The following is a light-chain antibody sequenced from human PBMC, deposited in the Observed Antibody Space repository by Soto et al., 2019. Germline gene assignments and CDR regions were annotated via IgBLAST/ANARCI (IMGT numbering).Light chain of an antibody. CDR3: QQYQSLSFT. J-gene: IGKJ3*01. CDR1: QSVLHSSNGISY. CDR2: WSS. Sequence: DIVMTQSPDYLALSLGERATLNCRSSQSVLHSSNGISYLTCYQQKPGQHPILLIYWSSNLETGFPDRYSGSGAGTDFTHVVSSMQAYHAAVYYCQQYQSLSFTFGPGNKEHI. V-gene: IGKV4-1*01.